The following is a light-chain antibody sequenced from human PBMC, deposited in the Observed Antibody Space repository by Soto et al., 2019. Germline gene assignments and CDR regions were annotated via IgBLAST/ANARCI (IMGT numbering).Light chain of an antibody. CDR2: GSS. J-gene: IGKJ2*01. CDR1: QSVSNNY. CDR3: QQYGSSPPYT. Sequence: EVVLTQSPGTLSLSPGERATLSCRASQSVSNNYFAWYQQQPGQAPSLLIFGSSDRATGTPDRFSGSGSGTDFTLTISRLEPEDVAVSYCQQYGSSPPYTFGQGTKLEIK. V-gene: IGKV3-20*01.